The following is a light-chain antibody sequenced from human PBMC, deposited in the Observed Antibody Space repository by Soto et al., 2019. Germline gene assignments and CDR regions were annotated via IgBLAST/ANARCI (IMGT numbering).Light chain of an antibody. V-gene: IGLV1-44*01. CDR3: AAWDDSLNGRGV. CDR1: RSNIGSNT. J-gene: IGLJ1*01. CDR2: SNN. Sequence: QSVLTQPPSASGTPGQRVTISCSGSRSNIGSNTVTWYQQLPGTAPKLLIYSNNQRPSGVPDRFSGSKSGTSASLAISGLQSEDEADYYCAAWDDSLNGRGVFGTGTKLTVL.